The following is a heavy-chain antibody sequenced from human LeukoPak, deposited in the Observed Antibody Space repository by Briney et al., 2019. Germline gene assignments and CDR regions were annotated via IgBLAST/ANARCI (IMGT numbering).Heavy chain of an antibody. J-gene: IGHJ4*02. V-gene: IGHV3-23*01. D-gene: IGHD1-26*01. Sequence: GGSLRLSCAASGFTFTSYGMSWVRQAPGKGLEWVSAISGSGGSTYYADSVKGRFTISRDNSKNTLYLQMNSLRAEDTAVYYCAREGGYSGSYRDCYFDYWGQGTLVTVSS. CDR1: GFTFTSYG. CDR3: AREGGYSGSYRDCYFDY. CDR2: ISGSGGST.